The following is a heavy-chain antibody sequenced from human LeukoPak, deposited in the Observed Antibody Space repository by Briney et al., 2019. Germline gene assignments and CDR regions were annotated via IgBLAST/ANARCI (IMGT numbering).Heavy chain of an antibody. Sequence: SETLSLTCTVSGGSISPYYWSWIRQTPGKGLEWIGYILYSGTTTNYSPSLKSRVTISVDTSKNQFSLKLSSVTAADTAVYYCARVGDWNDLVYWGQGTLVTVSS. J-gene: IGHJ4*02. CDR2: ILYSGTTT. CDR3: ARVGDWNDLVY. D-gene: IGHD1-1*01. CDR1: GGSISPYY. V-gene: IGHV4-59*01.